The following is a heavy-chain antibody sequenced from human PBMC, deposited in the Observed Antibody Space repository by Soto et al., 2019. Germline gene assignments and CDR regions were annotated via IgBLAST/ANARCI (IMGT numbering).Heavy chain of an antibody. CDR3: ARAPRLSDY. J-gene: IGHJ4*02. CDR2: ISSSGGNM. Sequence: QVQLVESGGGLVKPGGSLRLSCAASGFTFSDYYMSWIRQAPGKGMEWVSYISSSGGNMYSAVSVKGRFTTSRDHAKNTRYMQMNSLGAEDTAVYYCARAPRLSDYCGQGTLVTVSS. V-gene: IGHV3-11*01. CDR1: GFTFSDYY.